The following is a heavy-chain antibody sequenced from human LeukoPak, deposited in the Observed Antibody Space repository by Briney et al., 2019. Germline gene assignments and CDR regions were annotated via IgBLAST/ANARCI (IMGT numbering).Heavy chain of an antibody. Sequence: ASVKVSCKASGYTFTGYYMHWVRQAPGQGLEWMGWINPNSGGTNYAQKFQGRVTMTRDTSISTAYMELSRLRSDDTAVYYCARGPGYCTNGVCSHKYYYYMDVWAKGPRSPSP. D-gene: IGHD2-8*01. J-gene: IGHJ6*03. CDR2: INPNSGGT. V-gene: IGHV1-2*02. CDR1: GYTFTGYY. CDR3: ARGPGYCTNGVCSHKYYYYMDV.